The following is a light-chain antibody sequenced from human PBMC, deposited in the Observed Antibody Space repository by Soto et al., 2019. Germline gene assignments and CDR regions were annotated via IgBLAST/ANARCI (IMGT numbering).Light chain of an antibody. V-gene: IGLV3-21*02. J-gene: IGLJ3*02. CDR3: QVWDAGSV. Sequence: SYELTQPPSVSVAPGQPARIPCGGDDIGSKGVHWYQQKPGQAPVVVVYDDSDRPSGIPERFSGSNSGNTATLTISWVEAGDEADYYCQVWDAGSVFGGGTKLTVL. CDR2: DDS. CDR1: DIGSKG.